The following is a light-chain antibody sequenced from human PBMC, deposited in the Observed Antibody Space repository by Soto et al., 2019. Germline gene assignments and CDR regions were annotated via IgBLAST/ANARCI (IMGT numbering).Light chain of an antibody. Sequence: RPRSASQTVINNQLAWYQQTPGQAPRLLIIAASSRATGIPDRFSGSGGGTDFTITISRLEQAEDAVYYCSQAATFPLNTFAQGT. V-gene: IGKV3-20*01. CDR2: AAS. CDR1: QTVINNQ. CDR3: SQAATFPLNT. J-gene: IGKJ5*01.